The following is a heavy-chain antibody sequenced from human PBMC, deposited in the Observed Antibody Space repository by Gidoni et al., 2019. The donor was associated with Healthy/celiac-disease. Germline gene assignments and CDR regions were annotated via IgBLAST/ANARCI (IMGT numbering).Heavy chain of an antibody. Sequence: QVQLVESGGGLVKPGGSLRLSCAASGFTFRAYYMTWFRRAPGKGLEWFSYISSSSSYTNYADSVKGRFTISRDNAKNSLYLQMNSPGAEDTAVYYCASSGYESSGYYHGGYWGQGTLVTVSS. D-gene: IGHD3-22*01. J-gene: IGHJ4*02. CDR1: GFTFRAYY. CDR2: ISSSSSYT. CDR3: ASSGYESSGYYHGGY. V-gene: IGHV3-11*06.